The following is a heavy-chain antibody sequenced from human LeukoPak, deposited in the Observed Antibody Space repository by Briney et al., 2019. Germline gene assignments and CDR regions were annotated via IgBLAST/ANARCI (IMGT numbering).Heavy chain of an antibody. D-gene: IGHD3-3*01. J-gene: IGHJ5*02. Sequence: SETLSLTCTVSGGSISSSSYYWGWIRQPPGKGLEWIGSIYYSGSTYYNPSLKSRVTISVDTSKNQFSLKLSSVTAADTAVYYCARQGSYYDFWSGSLQGFNWFDPWGQGTLVTVSS. CDR1: GGSISSSSYY. V-gene: IGHV4-39*01. CDR3: ARQGSYYDFWSGSLQGFNWFDP. CDR2: IYYSGST.